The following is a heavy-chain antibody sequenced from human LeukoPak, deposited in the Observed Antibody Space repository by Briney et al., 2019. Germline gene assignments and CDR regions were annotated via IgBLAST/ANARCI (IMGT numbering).Heavy chain of an antibody. CDR2: ISYDGSNK. CDR3: AKPGRAVVTAPNAPDY. D-gene: IGHD2-21*02. CDR1: GFTFSSYG. J-gene: IGHJ4*02. Sequence: GGSLRLSCAASGFTFSSYGMHWVRQAPGKGLEWVAVISYDGSNKYYADSVKGRFTISRDNSKNTLYLQVSSLRAEDTAVYYCAKPGRAVVTAPNAPDYWGQGTLVTVSS. V-gene: IGHV3-30*18.